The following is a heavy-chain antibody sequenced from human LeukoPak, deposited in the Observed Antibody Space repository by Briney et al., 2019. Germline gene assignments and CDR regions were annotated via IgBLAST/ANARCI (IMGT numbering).Heavy chain of an antibody. CDR2: ISWNSGSM. D-gene: IGHD1-1*01. CDR1: GFTFDDYA. Sequence: GGSLRLSCAASGFTFDDYAMHWVRQAPGKGLEWVSGISWNSGSMDYADSVKGRFTISRDNAKNSLYLQMNNLRAEDTAVYYCARGVPTGIDYFDYWGQGTLVTVSS. V-gene: IGHV3-9*01. CDR3: ARGVPTGIDYFDY. J-gene: IGHJ4*02.